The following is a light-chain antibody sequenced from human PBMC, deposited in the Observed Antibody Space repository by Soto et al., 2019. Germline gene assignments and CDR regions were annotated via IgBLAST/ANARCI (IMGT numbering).Light chain of an antibody. CDR2: EVS. V-gene: IGLV2-14*01. CDR3: TSFTTTNIWV. J-gene: IGLJ3*02. CDR1: SGDIGVYNY. Sequence: QSALTQPASVSGSPGQSITISCTGTSGDIGVYNYVSWYQQHPGKAPKLVICEVSNRPSGVSSRFSGSKSGNMASLTISGLRPEDEADYYCTSFTTTNIWVFGGGTKLTVL.